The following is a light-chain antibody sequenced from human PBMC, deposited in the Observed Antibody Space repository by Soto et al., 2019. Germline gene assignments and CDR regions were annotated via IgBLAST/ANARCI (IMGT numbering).Light chain of an antibody. CDR1: QSVSSSY. Sequence: EIVLTQSPGTLSLSPGERATLSCRASQSVSSSYLAWYQQKPGQAPRLLIYNAFNRATGIPDRFSGSGSGTDFTLTISRLEPEDFAEYYCQQYGSSPGTFGGGTKVEIK. CDR3: QQYGSSPGT. CDR2: NAF. V-gene: IGKV3-20*01. J-gene: IGKJ4*01.